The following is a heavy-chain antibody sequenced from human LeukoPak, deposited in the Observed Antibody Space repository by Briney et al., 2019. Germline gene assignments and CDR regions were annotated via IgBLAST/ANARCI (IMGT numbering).Heavy chain of an antibody. CDR3: TKGDRNSGWSV. V-gene: IGHV3-23*01. Sequence: PGGSLRLSRAASGFPFSNYGMSWVRQAPGKGLEWVSGISGSGGGTDYTDSVKGRFSISRDNSKNTLYLQMNSLRAEDTAVYYCTKGDRNSGWSVWGQGTLVTVSS. J-gene: IGHJ4*02. D-gene: IGHD6-19*01. CDR1: GFPFSNYG. CDR2: ISGSGGGT.